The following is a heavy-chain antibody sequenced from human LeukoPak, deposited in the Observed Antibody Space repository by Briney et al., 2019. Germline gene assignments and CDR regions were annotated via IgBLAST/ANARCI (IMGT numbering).Heavy chain of an antibody. Sequence: QPWASLRLSCAASGFTFSSYAMSWVRQAPGKGLEWVSAISGSGGSTYYADSEKGRFTISRDNSKNTLYLQMNSLRAEDTAVYYCAKDLFDRVVGATPPDYWGQGTLVTVSS. V-gene: IGHV3-23*01. CDR1: GFTFSSYA. CDR3: AKDLFDRVVGATPPDY. CDR2: ISGSGGST. J-gene: IGHJ4*02. D-gene: IGHD1-26*01.